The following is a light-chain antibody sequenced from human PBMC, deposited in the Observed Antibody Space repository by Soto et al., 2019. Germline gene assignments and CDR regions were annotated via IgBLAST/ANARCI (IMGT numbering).Light chain of an antibody. CDR3: QQYKDWFSIT. CDR1: QSVSSK. J-gene: IGKJ5*01. Sequence: EIVLTQSPATLSVSPGERATLSCRASQSVSSKLAWYQQRPGQSPRLLIYGASTRATDIPARFSGSGSVTEFTLTISSLQSEDFAVYYCQQYKDWFSITFGQGTRLEIK. V-gene: IGKV3-15*01. CDR2: GAS.